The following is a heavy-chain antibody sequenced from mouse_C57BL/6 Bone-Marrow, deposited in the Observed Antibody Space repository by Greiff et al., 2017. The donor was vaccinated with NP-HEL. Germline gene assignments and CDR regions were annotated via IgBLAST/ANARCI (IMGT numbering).Heavy chain of an antibody. Sequence: EVQLQESGPVLVKPGASVKMSCKASGYTFTDYYMNWVKQSHGKSLEWIGVINPCNGGTSYNQKFKGKATLTVDKSSSTAYMELNSLTSEDSAVYYCARPVVATYWYFDVWGTGTTVTVSA. CDR3: ARPVVATYWYFDV. CDR1: GYTFTDYY. CDR2: INPCNGGT. V-gene: IGHV1-19*01. D-gene: IGHD1-1*01. J-gene: IGHJ1*03.